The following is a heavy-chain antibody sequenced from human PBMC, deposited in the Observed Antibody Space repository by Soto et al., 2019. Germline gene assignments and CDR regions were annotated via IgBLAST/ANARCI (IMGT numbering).Heavy chain of an antibody. CDR2: IIPILGIA. D-gene: IGHD2-2*01. CDR3: ARVECSSTSCYAKAFDI. V-gene: IGHV1-69*02. J-gene: IGHJ3*02. CDR1: GGTFSSYT. Sequence: ASVKVSCKASGGTFSSYTISWVRQAPGQGLEWMGRIIPILGIANYAQKFQGRVTITADKSTSTAYMELSSLRSEDTAVYYCARVECSSTSCYAKAFDIWGQGTMVTVSS.